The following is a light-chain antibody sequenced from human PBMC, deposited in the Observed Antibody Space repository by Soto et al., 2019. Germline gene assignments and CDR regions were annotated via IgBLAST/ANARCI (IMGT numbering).Light chain of an antibody. Sequence: EIVLTQSPATLSVSPGERATLSCRASQSVNQKLGWYQQKPGQAPRLLIYVASYRATGIPARFSGSGSGTEFTLTINSLQSEDSAVYYCQQHNQWPITFGQGTRLEIK. CDR3: QQHNQWPIT. J-gene: IGKJ5*01. CDR2: VAS. CDR1: QSVNQK. V-gene: IGKV3-15*01.